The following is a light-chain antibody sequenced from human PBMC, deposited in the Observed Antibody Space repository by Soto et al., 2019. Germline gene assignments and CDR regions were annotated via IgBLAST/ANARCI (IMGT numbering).Light chain of an antibody. V-gene: IGKV3-15*01. CDR2: VSS. CDR3: QQYNVWPLT. CDR1: PSVSSN. Sequence: EIVMTQSPATLSVSPVERATLSCRASPSVSSNLAWYQQKPGQTPKLLIYVSSTRATGIPARFSGSGSGTESTLTISSLQSEDVAVSYCQQYNVWPLTFGGGTKVEFK. J-gene: IGKJ4*01.